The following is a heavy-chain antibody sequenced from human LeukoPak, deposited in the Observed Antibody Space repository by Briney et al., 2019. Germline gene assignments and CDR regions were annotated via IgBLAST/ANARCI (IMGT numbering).Heavy chain of an antibody. CDR3: ARVGQLAFDY. D-gene: IGHD6-13*01. CDR1: GGSISSSSYY. CDR2: IYYSGST. V-gene: IGHV4-39*07. Sequence: SETLSLTCTVSGGSISSSSYYWGWIRQPPGKGLEWIGSIYYSGSTYYNPSLKSRVTISVDTSKNQFSLKLSSVTAADTAVYYCARVGQLAFDYWGQGALVTVSS. J-gene: IGHJ4*02.